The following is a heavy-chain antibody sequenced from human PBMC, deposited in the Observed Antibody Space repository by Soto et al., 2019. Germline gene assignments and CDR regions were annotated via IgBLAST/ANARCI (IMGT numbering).Heavy chain of an antibody. CDR2: ISYDGGNR. D-gene: IGHD6-6*01. CDR3: TKGAARLVGTFDY. J-gene: IGHJ4*02. Sequence: PGGSLRISCAASGFTFSNYGMHWVRQAPGKGLEWVAVISYDGGNRYYADSVKGRFTIFRDNSKNTLYLQMNSMRTEDTAVYYCTKGAARLVGTFDYWGQGALVTVS. CDR1: GFTFSNYG. V-gene: IGHV3-30*18.